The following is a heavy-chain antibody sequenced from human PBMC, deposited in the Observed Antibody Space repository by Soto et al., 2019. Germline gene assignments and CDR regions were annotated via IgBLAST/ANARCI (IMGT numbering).Heavy chain of an antibody. CDR2: IYYSGYT. V-gene: IGHV4-59*02. CDR1: GGSVNRNY. J-gene: IGHJ5*02. D-gene: IGHD3-10*01. CDR3: ARAKYDYGVNGYSRGNWFDP. Sequence: PSETLSLTCTVSGGSVNRNYWNWIRQSPGKGLEWIGYIYYSGYTNYNPSLNSRVTISIDTSRTHFSLRLSSVTAADTAVYYCARAKYDYGVNGYSRGNWFDPWGQGTLVTVSS.